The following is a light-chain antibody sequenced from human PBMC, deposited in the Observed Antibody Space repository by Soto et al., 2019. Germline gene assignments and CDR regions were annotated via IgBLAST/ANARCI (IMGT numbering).Light chain of an antibody. Sequence: QSVLTQPASVSGSPGQSITISCTGTSSDVGSYNLVSWYQQHQGKAPKLMIYEGSKRPSGVSNRFSGSKSGNTASLTISGLQAEDEADYYCCSYAGSSTFWVFGGGTKVTVL. CDR1: SSDVGSYNL. CDR2: EGS. J-gene: IGLJ2*01. V-gene: IGLV2-23*03. CDR3: CSYAGSSTFWV.